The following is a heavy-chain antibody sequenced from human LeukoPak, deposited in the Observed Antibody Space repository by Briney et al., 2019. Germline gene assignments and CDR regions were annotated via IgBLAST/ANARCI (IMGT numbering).Heavy chain of an antibody. V-gene: IGHV1-18*04. CDR2: TSYNGNT. CDR1: GYTFSNYG. CDR3: ARHSGSGWQALGY. D-gene: IGHD6-19*01. Sequence: ASVKVSCKASGYTFSNYGISWVRQAPGLGLEWMGWTSYNGNTNYAQKFQDRVTMTTDTSTTTAYMELRSLESDDTAVYYCARHSGSGWQALGYWGQGTMVTVSS. J-gene: IGHJ4*02.